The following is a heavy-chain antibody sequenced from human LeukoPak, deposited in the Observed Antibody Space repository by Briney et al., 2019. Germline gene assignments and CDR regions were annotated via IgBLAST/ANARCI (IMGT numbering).Heavy chain of an antibody. D-gene: IGHD2-15*01. V-gene: IGHV3-48*01. CDR1: GFTFSSYA. CDR3: ARDSCSGGSCYSGWFDP. CDR2: ISSSSSTI. Sequence: GGSLRLTCAASGFTFSSYAMSWVRQAPGKGLEWVSYISSSSSTIYYADSVKGRFTISRDNAKNSLYLQMNSLRAEDTAVYYCARDSCSGGSCYSGWFDPWGQGTLVTVSS. J-gene: IGHJ5*02.